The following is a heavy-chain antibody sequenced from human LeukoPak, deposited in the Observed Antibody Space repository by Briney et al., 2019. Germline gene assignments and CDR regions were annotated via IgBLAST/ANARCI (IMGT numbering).Heavy chain of an antibody. V-gene: IGHV4-61*02. CDR2: IYTSGTT. Sequence: SETLSLTCTVSGGSISSGRYYWSWIRQPAGKGLEWIGRIYTSGTTNYNPSLKSRLTISVDTSKNQFSLQLSSVTAADTGVYYCARVGSYYDSRGHWTPDAFDIWGQGTMVTVSS. J-gene: IGHJ3*02. CDR3: ARVGSYYDSRGHWTPDAFDI. CDR1: GGSISSGRYY. D-gene: IGHD3-22*01.